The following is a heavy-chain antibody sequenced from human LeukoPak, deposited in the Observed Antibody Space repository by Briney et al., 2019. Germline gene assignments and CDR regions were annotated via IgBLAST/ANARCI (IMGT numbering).Heavy chain of an antibody. CDR3: ASDMRSTWIPLWTY. V-gene: IGHV1-69*05. CDR2: IIPIFGTA. D-gene: IGHD5-18*01. CDR1: VGTFSSYA. J-gene: IGHJ4*02. Sequence: ASVKVSCKASVGTFSSYAISWVRQAPGQGLEWMGRIIPIFGTANYAQKFQGRVTITTDESTSTAYMELSSLRSEDTAVYYCASDMRSTWIPLWTYWGQGTLVTVSS.